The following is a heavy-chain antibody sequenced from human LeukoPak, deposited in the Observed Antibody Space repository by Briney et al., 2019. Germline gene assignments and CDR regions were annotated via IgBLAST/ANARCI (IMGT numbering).Heavy chain of an antibody. V-gene: IGHV3-23*01. CDR3: ARGWGAI. D-gene: IGHD1-26*01. Sequence: GGSLRLSCVASGLTFGNYGMNWVRQAPGKGLEWVSSIGGGGYTTYYADSVRGRFTISRDNSKNSLYLQMNSLRAEDTAVYYCARGWGAIGGQGTLVTVSS. J-gene: IGHJ4*02. CDR2: IGGGGYTT. CDR1: GLTFGNYG.